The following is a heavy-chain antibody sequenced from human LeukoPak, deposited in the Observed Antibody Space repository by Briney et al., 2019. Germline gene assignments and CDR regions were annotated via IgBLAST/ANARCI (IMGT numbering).Heavy chain of an antibody. D-gene: IGHD2-15*01. Sequence: SEKVSCKASGYTFTSYDINWVRPPTAQGLAWLASMNPNSGNTGYAQKFQGRVTITRNTSISTAYMELSSLRSEDTAVYYCAREGWRDGGYYYYYGMDVWGQGTTVTVSS. CDR2: MNPNSGNT. V-gene: IGHV1-8*01. J-gene: IGHJ6*02. CDR1: GYTFTSYD. CDR3: AREGWRDGGYYYYYGMDV.